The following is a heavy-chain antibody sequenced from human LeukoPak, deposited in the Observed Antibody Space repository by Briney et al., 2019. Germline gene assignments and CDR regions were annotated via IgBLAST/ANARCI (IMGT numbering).Heavy chain of an antibody. CDR2: ISYDGSDK. J-gene: IGHJ3*02. V-gene: IGHV3-30*03. CDR1: AFTFSNYG. Sequence: GGSLRLSCVASAFTFSNYGMHWVRQAPGKGLEWVAVISYDGSDKYYADSVKGRFTISRDNSKNTLYLQMNSLRAEDTAVYYCARPGEAYSTSWYVVAFDIWGQGTMVTVSS. D-gene: IGHD6-13*01. CDR3: ARPGEAYSTSWYVVAFDI.